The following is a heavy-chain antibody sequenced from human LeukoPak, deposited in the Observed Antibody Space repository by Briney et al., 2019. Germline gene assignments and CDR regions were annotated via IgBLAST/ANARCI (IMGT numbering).Heavy chain of an antibody. CDR3: ARGDYYDSSGYYYWGN. CDR2: IIPIFGTA. D-gene: IGHD3-22*01. J-gene: IGHJ4*02. CDR1: GYTFTSYG. V-gene: IGHV1-69*13. Sequence: ASVKVSCKASGYTFTSYGISWVRQAPGQGLEWMGGIIPIFGTANYAQKFQGRVTITADESTSAAYMELSSLRSEDTAVYYCARGDYYDSSGYYYWGNWGQGTLVTVSS.